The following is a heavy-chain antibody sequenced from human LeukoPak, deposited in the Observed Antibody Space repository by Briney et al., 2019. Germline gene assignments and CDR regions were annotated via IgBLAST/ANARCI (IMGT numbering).Heavy chain of an antibody. CDR3: AKVKERWYFDN. CDR1: GFTFSSNA. V-gene: IGHV3-23*01. J-gene: IGHJ4*02. Sequence: PGGSLRLSCAASGFTFSSNAMSWVRQAPGKGLEWVSGISGSGGSTFYTYSVKGRFTIARDNSKNTLDLLMNSLRAEDTAVYYCAKVKERWYFDNWGQGTLVTVSS. D-gene: IGHD4-23*01. CDR2: ISGSGGST.